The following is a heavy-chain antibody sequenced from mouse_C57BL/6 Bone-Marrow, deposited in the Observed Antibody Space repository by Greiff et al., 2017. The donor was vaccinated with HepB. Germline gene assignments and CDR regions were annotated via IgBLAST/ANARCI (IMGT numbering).Heavy chain of an antibody. Sequence: QVQLQQPGAELVKPGASVKLSCKASGYTFTSYWMHWVKQRPGQGLEWIGMIHPNSGSTNYNEKFKSKATLTVDKSSSTAYMQLSSLTSEDSAVYFCAIYYYGSSLYYSAMDYWGHRTSVTVSS. CDR2: IHPNSGST. J-gene: IGHJ4*01. D-gene: IGHD1-1*01. CDR3: AIYYYGSSLYYSAMDY. CDR1: GYTFTSYW. V-gene: IGHV1-64*01.